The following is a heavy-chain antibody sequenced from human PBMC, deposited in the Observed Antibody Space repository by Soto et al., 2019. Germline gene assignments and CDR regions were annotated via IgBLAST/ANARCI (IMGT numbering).Heavy chain of an antibody. CDR2: IYYSGST. CDR1: GGSISSYY. CDR3: ATFVQNDAFDI. D-gene: IGHD1-1*01. J-gene: IGHJ3*02. Sequence: PXETLSLTCTVSGGSISSYYWSWIRQPPGKGLEWIGYIYYSGSTNYNPSLKSRVTISVDTSKNQFSLKLSSVTAADTAVYYCATFVQNDAFDIWGQGTMVTVSS. V-gene: IGHV4-59*01.